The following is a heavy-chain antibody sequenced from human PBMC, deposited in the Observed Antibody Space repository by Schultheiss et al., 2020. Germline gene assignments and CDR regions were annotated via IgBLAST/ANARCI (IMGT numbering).Heavy chain of an antibody. J-gene: IGHJ4*02. Sequence: SETLSLTCTVSGGSISSGGYYWSWIRQHPGKGLEWIGSIYTSGSTNYNPSLKSRVTMSVDTSKNQFSLKLSSVTAADTAVYYCASRSPNTGWSFDNWGQGTLVNVYS. CDR2: IYTSGST. V-gene: IGHV4-39*07. D-gene: IGHD6-19*01. CDR1: GGSISSGGYY. CDR3: ASRSPNTGWSFDN.